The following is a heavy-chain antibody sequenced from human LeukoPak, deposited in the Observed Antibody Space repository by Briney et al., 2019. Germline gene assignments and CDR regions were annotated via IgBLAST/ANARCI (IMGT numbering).Heavy chain of an antibody. CDR3: ARHSGYHSTMYLDY. D-gene: IGHD3-22*01. CDR1: GGTFSSYA. CDR2: IIPIFGTA. V-gene: IGHV1-69*13. Sequence: GASVKVSCKASGGTFSSYAISWVRQAPGQGLEWMGGIIPIFGTANYAQKFQGRVTITADESMSTVYMELSSLGSEDTAVYYCARHSGYHSTMYLDYWGQGTLVTVSS. J-gene: IGHJ4*02.